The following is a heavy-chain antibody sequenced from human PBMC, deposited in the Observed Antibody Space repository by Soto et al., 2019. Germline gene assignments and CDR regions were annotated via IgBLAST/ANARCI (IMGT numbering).Heavy chain of an antibody. CDR2: ISPSGSYM. V-gene: IGHV3-21*01. CDR1: GFIFNTYS. J-gene: IGHJ4*02. D-gene: IGHD3-3*01. Sequence: EMQLVESGGGLVKPGGSLRLSCAASGFIFNTYSMDWVRQAPGKGLEWVASISPSGSYMYYGDSLKGRFTVSRGNAKNSLYLQMDSLRADDTAIYYCARFGLVTFDCWGQGTLVTVSS. CDR3: ARFGLVTFDC.